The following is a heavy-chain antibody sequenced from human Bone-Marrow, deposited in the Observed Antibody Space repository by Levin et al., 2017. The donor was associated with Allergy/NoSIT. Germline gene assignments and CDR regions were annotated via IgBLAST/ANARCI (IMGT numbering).Heavy chain of an antibody. CDR1: GFTFSSYA. D-gene: IGHD2-21*01. Sequence: PGGSLRLSCSASGFTFSSYAMGWVRQAPGKGLEWVSDISGNGGKTDYVDSVKGRFTISRDNSKNTVYLQMNSLRAEDTAVYHCAKDGGGMIANVLDSWGQGTLVIVSS. CDR2: ISGNGGKT. V-gene: IGHV3-23*01. CDR3: AKDGGGMIANVLDS. J-gene: IGHJ4*02.